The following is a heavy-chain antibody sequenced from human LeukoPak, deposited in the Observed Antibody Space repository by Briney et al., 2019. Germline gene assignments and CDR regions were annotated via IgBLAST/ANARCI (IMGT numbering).Heavy chain of an antibody. CDR2: ISYDGSNK. V-gene: IGHV3-30*03. CDR3: ARGGGSQPFQH. J-gene: IGHJ1*01. Sequence: GGSLRLSCAASGFTFSSYGMHWVRQAPGKGLEWVAVISYDGSNKYYADSVKGRFTISRDNAKNSLYLQMNSLRAEDTAVYYCARGGGSQPFQHWGQGTLVTVSS. D-gene: IGHD1-26*01. CDR1: GFTFSSYG.